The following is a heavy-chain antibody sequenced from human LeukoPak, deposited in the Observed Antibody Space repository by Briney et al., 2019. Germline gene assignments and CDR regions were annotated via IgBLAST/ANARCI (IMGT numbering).Heavy chain of an antibody. CDR3: AKTPGILVVPAAMDY. V-gene: IGHV3-23*01. CDR1: GFTFSSYG. Sequence: GGSLRLSCVASGFTFSSYGMHWVRQAPGKGLEWVSGVSGSGAGTYYADSVEGRFTISRDNSKNTLYLQMNSLRAEDTAVYYCAKTPGILVVPAAMDYWGLGTLVTVSS. CDR2: VSGSGAGT. D-gene: IGHD2-2*01. J-gene: IGHJ4*02.